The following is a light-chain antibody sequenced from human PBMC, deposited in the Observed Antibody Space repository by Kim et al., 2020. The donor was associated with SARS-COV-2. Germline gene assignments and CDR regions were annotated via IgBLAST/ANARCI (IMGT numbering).Light chain of an antibody. V-gene: IGKV4-1*01. J-gene: IGKJ2*01. CDR1: ETVFYTSTNKNY. CDR2: GAS. CDR3: QQYHKAPYT. Sequence: DIVMTQSPDSLAVSLGERATINCRSSETVFYTSTNKNYLAWYQHKLGQPPKLLIYGASIRQSGVPDRFSGSGSGTDFTLTINNLQTEDVALYFCQQYHKAPYTFGQGTKLEI.